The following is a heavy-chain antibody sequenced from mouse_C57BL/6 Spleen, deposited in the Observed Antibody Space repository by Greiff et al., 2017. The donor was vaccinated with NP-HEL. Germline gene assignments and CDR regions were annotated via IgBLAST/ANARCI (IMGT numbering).Heavy chain of an antibody. CDR1: GYTFTDYY. V-gene: IGHV1-22*01. J-gene: IGHJ1*03. Sequence: VQLQQSGPELVKPGASVKMSCKASGYTFTDYYMHWVKQSHGKSLEWIGYINPNNGGTSYNQKFKGKATLTVNKSSSTAYMELRSLTSEDSAVYYGAGETTGGATDYWYFGVWGTGTTGTVAS. CDR2: INPNNGGT. CDR3: AGETTGGATDYWYFGV. D-gene: IGHD2-13*01.